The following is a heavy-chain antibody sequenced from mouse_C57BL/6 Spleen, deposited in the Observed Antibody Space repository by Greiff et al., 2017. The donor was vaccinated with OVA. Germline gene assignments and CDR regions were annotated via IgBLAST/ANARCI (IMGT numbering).Heavy chain of an antibody. CDR3: ARDLDYGSSTFDY. V-gene: IGHV5-4*01. D-gene: IGHD1-1*01. CDR1: GFTFSSYA. Sequence: EVNVVESGGGLVKPGGSLKLSCAASGFTFSSYAMSWVRQTPEKRLEWVATISDGGSYTYYPDNVKGRFTISRDNAKNNLYLQMSHLKSEDTAMYYCARDLDYGSSTFDYWGQGTTLTVSS. CDR2: ISDGGSYT. J-gene: IGHJ2*01.